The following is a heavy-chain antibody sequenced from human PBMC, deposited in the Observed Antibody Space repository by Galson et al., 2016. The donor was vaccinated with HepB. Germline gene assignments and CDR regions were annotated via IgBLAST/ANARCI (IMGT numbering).Heavy chain of an antibody. Sequence: SLRLSCAASGFTFSSYWMHWVRQAPGKGLVWVSRINSDGSSTTYAGSVKGRFTISRDNAKNTLYLQMKGLKAEDTAVYYCARGPPYGEFDYWGQGTLVTVSS. J-gene: IGHJ4*02. CDR2: INSDGSST. V-gene: IGHV3-74*01. CDR1: GFTFSSYW. CDR3: ARGPPYGEFDY. D-gene: IGHD3-10*01.